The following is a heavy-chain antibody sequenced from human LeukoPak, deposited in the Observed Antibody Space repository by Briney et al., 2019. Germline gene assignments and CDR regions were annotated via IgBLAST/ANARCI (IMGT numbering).Heavy chain of an antibody. CDR3: ARLDWFDP. J-gene: IGHJ5*02. CDR1: GFTVSGDY. Sequence: GGSLRLSCAVSGFTVSGDYMSWVRQAGGEGLGWVSVMYSGGATYYADSVKGRFTISRDNSKNTLYLQMNSLRAEDTAVYYCARLDWFDPWGHGTLVTVSS. CDR2: MYSGGAT. V-gene: IGHV3-53*01.